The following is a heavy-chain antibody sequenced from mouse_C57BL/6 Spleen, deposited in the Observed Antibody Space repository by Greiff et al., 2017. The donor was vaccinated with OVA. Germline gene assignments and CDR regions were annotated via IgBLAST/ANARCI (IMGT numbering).Heavy chain of an antibody. CDR1: GYTFTSYW. J-gene: IGHJ4*01. Sequence: QVQLKQPGAELVRPGSSVKLSCKASGYTFTSYWMHWVKQRPIQGLEWIGNIDPSDSETHYNQKFKDKATLTVDKSSSTAYMQLSSLTSEDSAVYYCAITTVVATRRMDYWGQGTSVTVSS. V-gene: IGHV1-52*01. D-gene: IGHD1-1*01. CDR2: IDPSDSET. CDR3: AITTVVATRRMDY.